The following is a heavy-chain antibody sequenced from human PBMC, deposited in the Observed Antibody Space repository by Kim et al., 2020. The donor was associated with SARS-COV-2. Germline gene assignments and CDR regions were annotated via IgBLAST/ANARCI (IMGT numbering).Heavy chain of an antibody. CDR3: ARDSQGTYCGGDCFWF. J-gene: IGHJ4*02. V-gene: IGHV1-18*01. Sequence: ASVKVSCKASGYTFTSYGISWVRQAPGQGLEWMGWISAYNGNTNYAQKLQGRVTMTTDTSTSTAYMELRSLKSDDTAVYYCARDSQGTYCGGDCFWFWGQGTLVTVSS. D-gene: IGHD2-21*02. CDR1: GYTFTSYG. CDR2: ISAYNGNT.